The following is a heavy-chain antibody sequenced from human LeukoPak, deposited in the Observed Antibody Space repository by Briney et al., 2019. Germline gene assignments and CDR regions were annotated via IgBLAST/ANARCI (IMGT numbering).Heavy chain of an antibody. CDR3: ARTNYYDSSGYQGAGTYYYGMDV. J-gene: IGHJ6*02. CDR2: IIPIFGTV. V-gene: IGHV1-69*06. CDR1: GGTFSSYG. D-gene: IGHD3-22*01. Sequence: GASVKVSCKASGGTFSSYGITWVRQAPGQGLEWMGRIIPIFGTVKYVQKFQGRVTITADTSTSTAYMEPSSLRSEDTAVYYCARTNYYDSSGYQGAGTYYYGMDVWGQGTTVTVSS.